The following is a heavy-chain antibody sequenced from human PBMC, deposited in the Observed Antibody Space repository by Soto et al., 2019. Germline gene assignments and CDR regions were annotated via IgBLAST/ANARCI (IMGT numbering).Heavy chain of an antibody. CDR2: IYHSGST. CDR3: ARVPDR. Sequence: PSXTLSLTCAVSGGSISSGGYSWSWIRQPPGKGLEWIGYIYHSGSTYYNPSLKSRVTISVDRSKNQLSLKLSSVTAADTAVYYCARVPDRWGQGTLVTVSS. D-gene: IGHD2-2*01. V-gene: IGHV4-30-2*01. CDR1: GGSISSGGYS. J-gene: IGHJ5*02.